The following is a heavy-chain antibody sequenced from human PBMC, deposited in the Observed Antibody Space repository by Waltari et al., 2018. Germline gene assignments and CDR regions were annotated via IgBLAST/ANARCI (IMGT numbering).Heavy chain of an antibody. CDR3: ARQNIHSYGYGYFDY. J-gene: IGHJ4*02. CDR2: IYSGDSST. CDR1: GYRFARYW. V-gene: IGHV5-51*01. D-gene: IGHD5-18*01. Sequence: EVQLVQSGAEVKKPGESLKISCQGSGYRFARYWIGLVRQMPGKGLEWMGIIYSGDSSTKYSSSFQGQVTISVDTSISTAYLQWSSLKASDTAMYFCARQNIHSYGYGYFDYWGQGTLVTVSS.